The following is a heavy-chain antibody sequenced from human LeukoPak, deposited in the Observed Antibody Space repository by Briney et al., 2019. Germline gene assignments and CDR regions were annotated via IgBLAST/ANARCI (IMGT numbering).Heavy chain of an antibody. CDR3: ARGLTTETYSSSWYGWFDP. Sequence: PSETLSLTCTVSGGSISSYYWSWIRQPAGKGLEWIGRIYTSGSTNYNPSPKSRVTMSVDTSKNQFSLKLSSVTAADTAVYYCARGLTTETYSSSWYGWFDPWGQGTLVTVSS. CDR2: IYTSGST. CDR1: GGSISSYY. V-gene: IGHV4-4*07. D-gene: IGHD6-13*01. J-gene: IGHJ5*02.